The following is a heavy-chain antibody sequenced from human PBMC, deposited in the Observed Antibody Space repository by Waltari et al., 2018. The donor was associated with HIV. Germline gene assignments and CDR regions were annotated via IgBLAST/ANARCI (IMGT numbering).Heavy chain of an antibody. J-gene: IGHJ5*02. V-gene: IGHV4-39*07. D-gene: IGHD2-21*02. CDR1: GGSISSSSYY. CDR2: IYYSGRT. CDR3: ARGPVDVVVTFNWFDP. Sequence: QLQLQESGPGLVKPSETLSLTCTVSGGSISSSSYYWGWIRQPPGKGLEWIGSIYYSGRTYHNPSLQSRVTISVDTSKNQVSLKLSSVTAADTAVYYCARGPVDVVVTFNWFDPWGQGTLVTVSS.